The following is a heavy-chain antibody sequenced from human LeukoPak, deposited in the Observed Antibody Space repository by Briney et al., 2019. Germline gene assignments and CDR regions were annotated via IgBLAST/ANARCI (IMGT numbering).Heavy chain of an antibody. V-gene: IGHV3-48*02. D-gene: IGHD3-9*01. CDR1: GFTFSSYS. Sequence: GGSLRLSCAASGFTFSSYSMNWVRQAPGKGLEWISYISSSSNTIYYADSVKGRFTISRDNAKNSLYLQMNSLRDEDTAVYYCASGRGRYFDWFRDAFDIWGQGTMVTVSS. CDR3: ASGRGRYFDWFRDAFDI. J-gene: IGHJ3*02. CDR2: ISSSSNTI.